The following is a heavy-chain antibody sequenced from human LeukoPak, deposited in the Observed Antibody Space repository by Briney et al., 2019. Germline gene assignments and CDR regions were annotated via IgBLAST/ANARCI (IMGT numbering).Heavy chain of an antibody. V-gene: IGHV4-59*08. D-gene: IGHD4-17*01. J-gene: IGHJ4*02. CDR3: ARQSYGDYFDY. Sequence: SETLSLTCTASGGSISSYYWSWIRQPPGKGLEWIGYIYYRGSTSYNPSLKSRVTILVDTSKNQFSLKLSSVTAADTAVYYCARQSYGDYFDYWGQGTLVTVSS. CDR2: IYYRGST. CDR1: GGSISSYY.